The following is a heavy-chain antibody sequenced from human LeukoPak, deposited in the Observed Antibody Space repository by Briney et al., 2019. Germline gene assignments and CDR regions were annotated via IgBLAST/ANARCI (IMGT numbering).Heavy chain of an antibody. J-gene: IGHJ4*02. V-gene: IGHV3-23*01. Sequence: GGSLRLSCAASGFTFSSYAMSWVRQAPGKGLEWVSAISGSGGSTYYADSVKGRFTISGNNSKNTLYLQMNSLRAEDTAVYYCANPGAGIVGAPTVYWGQGTLVTVYS. CDR2: ISGSGGST. D-gene: IGHD1-26*01. CDR3: ANPGAGIVGAPTVY. CDR1: GFTFSSYA.